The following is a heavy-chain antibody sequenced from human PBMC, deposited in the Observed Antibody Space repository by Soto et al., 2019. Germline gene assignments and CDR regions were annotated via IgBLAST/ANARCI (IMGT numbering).Heavy chain of an antibody. D-gene: IGHD3-22*01. J-gene: IGHJ4*02. Sequence: SETLSLTCTVSGGSISGYYWNWIRQPPGKGLEWIGYIYYSGNTNYSPSLKSRVTISVDTSKKQFSLKLSSVTAADTAVYYCARAADYYESSGAYYGCFDHWGQGTLVTVSS. CDR1: GGSISGYY. CDR2: IYYSGNT. V-gene: IGHV4-59*01. CDR3: ARAADYYESSGAYYGCFDH.